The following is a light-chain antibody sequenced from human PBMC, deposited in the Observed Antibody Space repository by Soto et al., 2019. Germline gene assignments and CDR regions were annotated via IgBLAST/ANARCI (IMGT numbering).Light chain of an antibody. Sequence: QSVLTQPPSVSGAPGQRVTISCTGSSSNIGTGFDVHWYQQLPGTAPRLLIYGNTNRPSGVPDRFSGSKSGTSASLDITGLQAEDEADYYCQSYDSSLSASVFGSGTKLTVL. CDR1: SSNIGTGFD. J-gene: IGLJ1*01. CDR3: QSYDSSLSASV. CDR2: GNT. V-gene: IGLV1-40*01.